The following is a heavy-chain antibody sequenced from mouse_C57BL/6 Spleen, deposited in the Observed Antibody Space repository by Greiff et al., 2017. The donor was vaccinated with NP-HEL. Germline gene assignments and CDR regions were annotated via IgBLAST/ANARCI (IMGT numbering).Heavy chain of an antibody. CDR1: GFTFSDYG. CDR3: ASPSTVVDWYFDV. CDR2: ISSGSSTI. J-gene: IGHJ1*03. V-gene: IGHV5-17*01. D-gene: IGHD1-1*01. Sequence: EVKLLESGGGLVKPGGSLKLSCAASGFTFSDYGMHWVRQAPEKGLEWVAYISSGSSTIYYADTVKGRFTISSDNAKNTLFLQMTSLRSEDTAMYYCASPSTVVDWYFDVWGTGTTVTVAS.